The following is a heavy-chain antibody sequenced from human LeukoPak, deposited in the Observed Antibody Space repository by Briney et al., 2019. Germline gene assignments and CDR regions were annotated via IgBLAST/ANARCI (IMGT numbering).Heavy chain of an antibody. CDR2: ISSVITTV. J-gene: IGHJ4*02. V-gene: IGHV3-48*02. CDR1: GFTFSNAW. CDR3: ARGTYYSDC. Sequence: PGGSLRLSCAASGFTFSNAWMSWVRQAPGKGLEWVSYISSVITTVYYADSVKGRFTISRDNARNSLYLQMNSLRDEDTAVYYCARGTYYSDCWGQGTLVTVSS.